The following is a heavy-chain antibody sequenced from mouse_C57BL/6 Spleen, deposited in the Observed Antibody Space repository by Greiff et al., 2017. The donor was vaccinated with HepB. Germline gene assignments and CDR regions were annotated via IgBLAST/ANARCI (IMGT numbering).Heavy chain of an antibody. CDR1: GYTFTDYY. D-gene: IGHD6-2*01. J-gene: IGHJ4*01. V-gene: IGHV1-19*01. CDR2: INPYNGGT. Sequence: VQLQQSGPVLVKPGASVKMSCKASGYTFTDYYMNWVKQSHGKSLEWIGVINPYNGGTSYNQKFKGKATLTVDKSSSTAYMELNSLTSEDSAVYYCARYSVSYAMDYWGQGTSVTVSS. CDR3: ARYSVSYAMDY.